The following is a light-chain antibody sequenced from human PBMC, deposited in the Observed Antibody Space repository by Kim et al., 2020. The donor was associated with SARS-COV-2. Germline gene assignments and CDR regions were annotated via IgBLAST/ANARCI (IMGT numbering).Light chain of an antibody. CDR1: QSVGTS. V-gene: IGKV3-15*01. CDR2: GAY. Sequence: ATLSVAPGEGVTRSCRTSQSVGTSLAGYQQKPGQAPRLLIYGAYSRAAGTPARFSGRGSGTQFTLTISSLQSEDFAFYYCQQSVTFGGGTKVDIK. CDR3: QQSVT. J-gene: IGKJ4*01.